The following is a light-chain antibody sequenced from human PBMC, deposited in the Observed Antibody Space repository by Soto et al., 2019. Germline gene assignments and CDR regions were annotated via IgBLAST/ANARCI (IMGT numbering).Light chain of an antibody. CDR1: QSIDNY. V-gene: IGKV3D-15*01. CDR3: QQYNNWPPWT. J-gene: IGKJ1*01. Sequence: EIVLTQSPATLSLSPGERATLSCRASQSIDNYLAWYQQKPGQAPRLLIYDASIRATGIPARFSGSGSGTAFTLTISSLQSEDFAVYSWQQYNNWPPWTFGQGTKVEIK. CDR2: DAS.